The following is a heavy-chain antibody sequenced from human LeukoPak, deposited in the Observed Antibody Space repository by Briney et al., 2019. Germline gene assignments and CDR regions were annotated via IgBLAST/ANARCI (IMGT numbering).Heavy chain of an antibody. Sequence: GGALRLSCEASGFSFSLHAMNWVRQAPGKGLEWVSAITDTGNIYYADSVKGRFTISRDTSKNTLFLQMNSLRAEYTALDYCARRGGGGGGLDYWGQGTLVTVSS. CDR3: ARRGGGGGGLDY. V-gene: IGHV3-23*01. D-gene: IGHD2-15*01. CDR2: ITDTGNI. CDR1: GFSFSLHA. J-gene: IGHJ4*02.